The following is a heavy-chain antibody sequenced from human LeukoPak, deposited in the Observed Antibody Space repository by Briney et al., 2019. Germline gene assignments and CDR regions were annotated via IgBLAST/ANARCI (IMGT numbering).Heavy chain of an antibody. CDR1: GYTFTSYD. CDR3: ASGRGSRSHNWNYVPGFDYYYHYVDV. D-gene: IGHD1-7*01. CDR2: MNPNSGTT. J-gene: IGHJ6*03. V-gene: IGHV1-8*01. Sequence: ASVKVSCKASGYTFTSYDINWVRQATGQGLEWMGWMNPNSGTTGYAQKFQGRVTMTRNTSISTAYMELSSLRSEDTAVYYCASGRGSRSHNWNYVPGFDYYYHYVDVWGKGTTVTLCS.